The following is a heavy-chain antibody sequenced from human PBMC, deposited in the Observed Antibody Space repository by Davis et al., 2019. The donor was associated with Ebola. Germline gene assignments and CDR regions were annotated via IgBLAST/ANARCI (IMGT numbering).Heavy chain of an antibody. J-gene: IGHJ4*02. Sequence: GESLKISCAASGFTFSDYYMSWIRQAPGKGLEWVSYISSSGSTIYYADSVKGRFTISRDNAKNSLYLQMNSLRVEDTAVYCCARAKSSSWYVYWGQGTLVTVSS. V-gene: IGHV3-11*04. D-gene: IGHD6-13*01. CDR1: GFTFSDYY. CDR3: ARAKSSSWYVY. CDR2: ISSSGSTI.